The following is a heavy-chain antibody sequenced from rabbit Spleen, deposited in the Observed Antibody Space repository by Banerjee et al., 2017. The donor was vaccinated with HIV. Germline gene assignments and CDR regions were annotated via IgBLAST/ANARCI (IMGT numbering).Heavy chain of an antibody. D-gene: IGHD4-1*01. CDR3: AREGGIVVAGAFNL. J-gene: IGHJ4*01. V-gene: IGHV1S47*01. CDR1: GFSFGDRDV. CDR2: IVNGNGNT. Sequence: QEQLVESGGGLVQPEGSLTLTCTASGFSFGDRDVMCWVRQAPGKGPEWIACIVNGNGNTYYASWVNGRFTISRSTSLATVTLQVTSLTVADTATYFCAREGGIVVAGAFNLWGPGTLVTVS.